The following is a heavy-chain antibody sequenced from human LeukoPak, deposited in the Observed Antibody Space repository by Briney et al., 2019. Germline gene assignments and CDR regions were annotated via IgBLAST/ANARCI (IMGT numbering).Heavy chain of an antibody. Sequence: PSGTLSLTCVVSGGSISSNNWWSWVRQPPGKGLEWIGEIFHSGSTYYNPSLKSRVTISVDTSKNQFSLKLSSVTAADTAVYYCARDRDDFWSGYYGYWGQGTLVTVSS. CDR3: ARDRDDFWSGYYGY. V-gene: IGHV4-4*02. CDR1: GGSISSNNW. J-gene: IGHJ4*02. D-gene: IGHD3-3*01. CDR2: IFHSGST.